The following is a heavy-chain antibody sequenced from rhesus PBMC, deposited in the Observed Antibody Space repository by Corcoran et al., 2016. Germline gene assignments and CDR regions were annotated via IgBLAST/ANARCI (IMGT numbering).Heavy chain of an antibody. CDR2: IYGSSTST. Sequence: QGQLQESGPGLVKPSETLSLTCAVSGGSISGGYYYCNWIRQPPGKGLEWIGYIYGSSTSTNYNHSLKRRVIISKDTSKNQFSLKLSSVTAADTAVYYCARVSGTTDYWGQGVLVTVSS. CDR1: GGSISGGYY. CDR3: ARVSGTTDY. J-gene: IGHJ4*01. D-gene: IGHD1-26*01. V-gene: IGHV4S17*01.